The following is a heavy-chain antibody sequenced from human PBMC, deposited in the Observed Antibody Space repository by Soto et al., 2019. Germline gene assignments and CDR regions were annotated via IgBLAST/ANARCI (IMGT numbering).Heavy chain of an antibody. Sequence: SQTLSLTCGISGDSVSSDSAAWNWIRQSPSRGLEWLGRTYYKSKWYYNYAVSVKSRIAIKSDTSKNQFSLQLNSVTPEDTAVYFCARGDQWLPYWGQGNLVTV. CDR1: GDSVSSDSAA. CDR2: TYYKSKWYY. CDR3: ARGDQWLPY. J-gene: IGHJ4*02. V-gene: IGHV6-1*01. D-gene: IGHD6-19*01.